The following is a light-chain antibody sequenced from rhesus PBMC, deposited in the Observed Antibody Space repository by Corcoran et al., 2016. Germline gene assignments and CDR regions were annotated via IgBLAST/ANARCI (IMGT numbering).Light chain of an antibody. CDR1: HGIGSY. J-gene: IGKJ1*01. V-gene: IGKV1-25*01. CDR3: QQHNSYPRT. Sequence: DIQMTQSPSSLSASVGDRVTITCRASHGIGSYLAWYQQKPGKAPKLLIYAASTLQSGVPSRFSCSGSGTDFTLTINSLQPEDFATYYCQQHNSYPRTFGQGTKVEIK. CDR2: AAS.